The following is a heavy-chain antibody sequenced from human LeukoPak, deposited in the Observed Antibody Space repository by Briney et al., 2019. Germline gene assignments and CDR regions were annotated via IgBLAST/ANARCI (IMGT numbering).Heavy chain of an antibody. Sequence: RGSLRLSCAASGFTFSNYAMSWVRQAPGKGLEWVSAISGSGGTTFYADSVKGRFTISRDNSKNTLYLQVNSLRAADTAIYYCAKVQEMDTILPPFHYWGRDTGDRV. CDR2: ISGSGGTT. V-gene: IGHV3-23*01. J-gene: IGHJ4*03. CDR1: GFTFSNYA. D-gene: IGHD5-24*01. CDR3: AKVQEMDTILPPFHY.